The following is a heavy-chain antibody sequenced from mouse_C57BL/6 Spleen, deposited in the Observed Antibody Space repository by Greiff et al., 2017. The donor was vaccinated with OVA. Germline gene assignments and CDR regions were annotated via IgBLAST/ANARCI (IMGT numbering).Heavy chain of an antibody. CDR1: GYTFTSYW. CDR2: IDPSDSET. J-gene: IGHJ3*01. V-gene: IGHV1-52*01. CDR3: ARGVYDGYRAWFAY. Sequence: VQLQQPGAELVRPGSSVKLSCKASGYTFTSYWMHWVKQRPIQGLEWIGNIDPSDSETPYNQKFKDKATLTVDKSSSTAYMQLSSLTSEDSAVYYCARGVYDGYRAWFAYWGQGTLVTVSA. D-gene: IGHD2-3*01.